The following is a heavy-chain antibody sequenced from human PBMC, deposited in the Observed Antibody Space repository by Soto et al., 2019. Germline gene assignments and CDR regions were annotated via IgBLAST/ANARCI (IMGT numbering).Heavy chain of an antibody. Sequence: QVQLVQSGAEVKKPGASVKVSCKASGYSFATYGFSWVRQAPGQGLEWVGGIIPVLGAPSYAQTFQGRVTITADESTSAAYLELSSLRSDDTAVYFCARDRHYENHTFYYLKYYFDYWGQGTLVTVSS. V-gene: IGHV1-69*13. CDR1: GYSFATYG. J-gene: IGHJ4*02. D-gene: IGHD3-22*01. CDR2: IIPVLGAP. CDR3: ARDRHYENHTFYYLKYYFDY.